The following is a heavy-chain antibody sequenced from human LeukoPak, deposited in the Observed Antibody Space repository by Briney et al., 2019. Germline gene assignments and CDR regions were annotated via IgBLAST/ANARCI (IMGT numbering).Heavy chain of an antibody. CDR1: GYTFTSYG. D-gene: IGHD1-1*01. CDR2: ISAYNGNT. J-gene: IGHJ4*02. Sequence: ASVKVSCKASGYTFTSYGISWVRQAPGQGLEWMGWISAYNGNTNYAQKLQGRVTMTTDTSTSTAYMELRSLRSDDTAVYYCARDVRLVPDSTGLDCWGQGTLVTVSS. CDR3: ARDVRLVPDSTGLDC. V-gene: IGHV1-18*01.